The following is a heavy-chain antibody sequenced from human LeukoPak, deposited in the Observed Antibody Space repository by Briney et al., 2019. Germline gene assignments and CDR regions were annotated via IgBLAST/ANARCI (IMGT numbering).Heavy chain of an antibody. Sequence: ASVKVSCKASGYTFTGYYMHWVRQAPGQGLEWMGWINPNSGGTNYAQKFQGRVTVTRDTSISTAYMELSRLRSDDTAVYYCARGMTTVALPPGYWGQGTLVTVSS. CDR3: ARGMTTVALPPGY. CDR1: GYTFTGYY. CDR2: INPNSGGT. J-gene: IGHJ4*02. D-gene: IGHD4-23*01. V-gene: IGHV1-2*02.